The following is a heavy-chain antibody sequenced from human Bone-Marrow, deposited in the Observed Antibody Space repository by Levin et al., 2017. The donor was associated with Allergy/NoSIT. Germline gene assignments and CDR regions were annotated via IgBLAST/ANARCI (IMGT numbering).Heavy chain of an antibody. Sequence: GESLKISCKATGYSFSRYDINWVRQATGQGPEWIGWLNPNSGNTVLAQKFQGRVTLTRNTSISTAYLELSSLRDDDTALYYCASGLLLYPHAFDIWGQGTVVTVSS. J-gene: IGHJ3*02. CDR2: LNPNSGNT. D-gene: IGHD2-2*02. CDR1: GYSFSRYD. V-gene: IGHV1-8*01. CDR3: ASGLLLYPHAFDI.